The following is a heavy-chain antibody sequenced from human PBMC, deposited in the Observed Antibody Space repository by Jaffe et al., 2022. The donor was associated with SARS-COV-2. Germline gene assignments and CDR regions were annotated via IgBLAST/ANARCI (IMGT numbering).Heavy chain of an antibody. CDR3: AGLPPFG. Sequence: EVQLVQSGAEIKKPGESLKISCVGSGYRFTTNWIGWVRQKPGEDLEWVGIIFPGDSDTKYSPSFQGQVTISADKSISTAYLQWKSLKASDSAMYYCAGLPPFGWGQGTLVTVSS. CDR1: GYRFTTNW. D-gene: IGHD3-10*01. V-gene: IGHV5-51*01. J-gene: IGHJ4*02. CDR2: IFPGDSDT.